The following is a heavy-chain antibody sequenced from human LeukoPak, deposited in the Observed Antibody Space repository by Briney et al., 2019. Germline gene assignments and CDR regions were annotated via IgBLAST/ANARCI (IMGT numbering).Heavy chain of an antibody. V-gene: IGHV3-23*01. CDR2: ISSSGGST. J-gene: IGHJ4*02. CDR3: AKQGVPAAYDY. Sequence: GGSLRLSCAASGFIFSNYVMSWVRQAPGKGLEWVSGISSSGGSTYYADSVKGRFTISRDNPKNTVYLQMNSLRAEDTAVYYCAKQGVPAAYDYWSQGTLVTVSS. D-gene: IGHD2-2*01. CDR1: GFIFSNYV.